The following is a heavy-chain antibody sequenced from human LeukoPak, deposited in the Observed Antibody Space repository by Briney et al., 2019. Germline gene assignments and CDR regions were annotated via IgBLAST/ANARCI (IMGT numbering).Heavy chain of an antibody. CDR3: ARGLAAAGGY. V-gene: IGHV4-34*01. Sequence: SETLSLTCAVYGGSFSGYYWSWIRQPPGKGLEWIGEINHSGGTNYNPSLKSRVTISVDTSKNQFSLKLSSVTAADTAVYYCARGLAAAGGYWGQGTLVTVSS. CDR2: INHSGGT. J-gene: IGHJ4*02. D-gene: IGHD6-13*01. CDR1: GGSFSGYY.